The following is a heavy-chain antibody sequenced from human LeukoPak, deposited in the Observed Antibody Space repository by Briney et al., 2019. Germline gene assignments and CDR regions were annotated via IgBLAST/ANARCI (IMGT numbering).Heavy chain of an antibody. V-gene: IGHV4-39*01. J-gene: IGHJ4*02. CDR1: GGSVSSINYY. CDR2: IYYSGTT. CDR3: ARQEDLFDH. Sequence: SETLSLTCTVSGGSVSSINYYWVWIRQPPGKGLEWIGSIYYSGTTYYNPSLTSRVTISVDTSNNQFSLRLSSVTAADTAVYYCARQEDLFDHWGQGTLVTVSS.